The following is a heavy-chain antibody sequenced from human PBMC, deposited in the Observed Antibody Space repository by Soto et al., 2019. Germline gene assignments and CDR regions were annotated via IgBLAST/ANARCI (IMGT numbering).Heavy chain of an antibody. CDR3: ARSPEATVTAFDY. Sequence: QVQLQESGPGLVKPSQTLSLTCTVSGGSISSGGYYWSWIRQHPGKGLEWIGYIYYSGSTYYNPSLTCRVTISVATSKNQFSLKLSSVTAADTAVYYCARSPEATVTAFDYWGQGTLVTVS. CDR2: IYYSGST. J-gene: IGHJ4*02. CDR1: GGSISSGGYY. D-gene: IGHD4-17*01. V-gene: IGHV4-31*03.